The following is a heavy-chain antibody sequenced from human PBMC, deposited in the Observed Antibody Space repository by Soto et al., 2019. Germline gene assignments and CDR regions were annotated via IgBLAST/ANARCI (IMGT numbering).Heavy chain of an antibody. V-gene: IGHV1-58*01. CDR3: AAGDYGGNSDAFDI. D-gene: IGHD4-17*01. CDR1: GFTFTSSA. CDR2: IVVGSGNT. Sequence: AVKVSCKASGFTFTSSAVQWVRQARGQRLEWIGWIVVGSGNTNYAQKFQERVTITRDMSTSTAYMELSSLRSEDTAVYYCAAGDYGGNSDAFDIWGQGTMVTVSS. J-gene: IGHJ3*02.